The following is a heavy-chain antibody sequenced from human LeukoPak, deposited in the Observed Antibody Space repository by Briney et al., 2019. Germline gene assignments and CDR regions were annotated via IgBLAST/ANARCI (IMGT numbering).Heavy chain of an antibody. Sequence: GGSLRLSCAASGFTFSSYAMSWVRQAPGKGLEWVSVIYSGGSTYYADSVKGRFTISRDNSKNTLYLQMNSLRAEDTAVYFCARVEDYYDSSFDYWGQGTLVTVSS. CDR1: GFTFSSYA. CDR2: IYSGGST. CDR3: ARVEDYYDSSFDY. J-gene: IGHJ4*02. V-gene: IGHV3-53*01. D-gene: IGHD3-22*01.